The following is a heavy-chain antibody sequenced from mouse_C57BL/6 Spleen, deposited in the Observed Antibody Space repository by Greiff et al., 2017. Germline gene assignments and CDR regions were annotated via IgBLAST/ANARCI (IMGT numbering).Heavy chain of an antibody. J-gene: IGHJ1*03. Sequence: QVQLQQPGAELVKPGASVKLSCKASGYTFTSYWMHWVKQRPGQGLEWIGMIHPNSGSTNYNEKFKSKATLTVDKSSSTAYMQLSSLTSEDSAVYYCARGGYDYDGYFDVWGTGTPVTVSS. V-gene: IGHV1-64*01. CDR1: GYTFTSYW. CDR2: IHPNSGST. CDR3: ARGGYDYDGYFDV. D-gene: IGHD2-4*01.